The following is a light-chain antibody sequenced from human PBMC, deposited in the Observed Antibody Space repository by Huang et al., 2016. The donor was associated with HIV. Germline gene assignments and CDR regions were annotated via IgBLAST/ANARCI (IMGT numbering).Light chain of an antibody. J-gene: IGKJ3*01. V-gene: IGKV3-15*01. CDR2: GAS. CDR3: QQYDNWPPFT. CDR1: QSVSSN. Sequence: EIVMTQSPATLSVAPGERATLACRSSQSVSSNVAWYQQKPGQSPRLLIYGASTRATGIPARVSGSGSGTEFTLTISSLQSEDFAVYYCQQYDNWPPFTFGPGTKVDIK.